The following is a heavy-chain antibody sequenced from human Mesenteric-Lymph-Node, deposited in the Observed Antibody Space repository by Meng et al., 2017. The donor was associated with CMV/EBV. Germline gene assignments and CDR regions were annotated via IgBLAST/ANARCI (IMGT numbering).Heavy chain of an antibody. V-gene: IGHV1-69*05. CDR1: GGTFSSYA. CDR3: AGAYQYYAMDV. J-gene: IGHJ6*02. Sequence: SVKVSCKASGGTFSSYAISWVRQAPAQGLESMGGIIPIFCTPNYAQKFQGRVTITTDESTSTAYMELSSLRSEDTAVYYCAGAYQYYAMDVWGQGTTVTVSS. D-gene: IGHD4/OR15-4a*01. CDR2: IIPIFCTP.